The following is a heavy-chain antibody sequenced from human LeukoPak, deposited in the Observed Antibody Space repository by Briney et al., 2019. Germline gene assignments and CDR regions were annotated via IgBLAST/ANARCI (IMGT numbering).Heavy chain of an antibody. J-gene: IGHJ4*02. Sequence: SGPALVKPTQTLTLTCTFSGFSLSTSGMCVSWIRQPPGKALEWLARIDWDVDKYYSTSLKTRLTISKDTSKNQVVLTMTNMDPVDTATYYCARIPPSYYYDSSGYPDYWGQGTLVTVSS. V-gene: IGHV2-70*11. CDR3: ARIPPSYYYDSSGYPDY. D-gene: IGHD3-22*01. CDR1: GFSLSTSGMC. CDR2: IDWDVDK.